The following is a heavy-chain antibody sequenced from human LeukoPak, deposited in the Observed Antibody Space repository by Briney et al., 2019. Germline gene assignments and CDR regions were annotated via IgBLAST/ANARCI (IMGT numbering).Heavy chain of an antibody. CDR2: IYYSGST. CDR3: ARVAEAALPWYFDL. J-gene: IGHJ2*01. CDR1: GGSISGYY. Sequence: KPSETLSLTCTVSGGSISGYYWSWIRQPPGKGLEWIGYIYYSGSTNSNPSLQSRVTISVDASKNQFSLKLSSVTAADTAVYYCARVAEAALPWYFDLWGRGTLITVSS. D-gene: IGHD6-6*01. V-gene: IGHV4-59*01.